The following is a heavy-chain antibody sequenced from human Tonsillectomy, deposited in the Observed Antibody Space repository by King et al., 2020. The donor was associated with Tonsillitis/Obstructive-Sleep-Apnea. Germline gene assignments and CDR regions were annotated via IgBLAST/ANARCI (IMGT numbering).Heavy chain of an antibody. D-gene: IGHD4-11*01. J-gene: IGHJ4*02. CDR3: ARTDDYSNLQVDY. Sequence: QLQESGPGLVKPSETLSLPCTVSGGSISSSSYYWGWIRQPPGKGLEWIGSIYYSGSTYYNPSLKNRVTISVDTSTNQFSLKLSSVTAADTAVYYCARTDDYSNLQVDYWGQGTLVTVSS. CDR2: IYYSGST. V-gene: IGHV4-39*01. CDR1: GGSISSSSYY.